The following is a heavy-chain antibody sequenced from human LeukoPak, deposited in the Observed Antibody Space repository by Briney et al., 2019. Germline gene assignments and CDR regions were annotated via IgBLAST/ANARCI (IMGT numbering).Heavy chain of an antibody. D-gene: IGHD4-17*01. CDR3: AKVGTVTLVFDY. CDR2: ISGSGGST. J-gene: IGHJ4*02. V-gene: IGHV3-23*01. Sequence: GRSLRLSCAASGFTFDDYAMHWVRQGPGKGLEWVSAISGSGGSTYYADSVKGRFTISRDNSKNTLYLQMNSLRAEDTAVYYCAKVGTVTLVFDYWGQGTLVTVSS. CDR1: GFTFDDYA.